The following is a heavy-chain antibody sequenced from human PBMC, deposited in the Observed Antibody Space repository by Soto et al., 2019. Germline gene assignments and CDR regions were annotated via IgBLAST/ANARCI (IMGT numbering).Heavy chain of an antibody. D-gene: IGHD3-22*01. Sequence: ASVKVSCKASGYTFTSYYMHWVRQAPGQGLEWMGIINPSGGSTSYAQKFQGRVTMTRDTSTSTVYMELSSLRSEDTAVYYCARGGRYYDSSGYSNDAFDILGQGTMVNVSS. V-gene: IGHV1-46*01. CDR3: ARGGRYYDSSGYSNDAFDI. CDR2: INPSGGST. CDR1: GYTFTSYY. J-gene: IGHJ3*02.